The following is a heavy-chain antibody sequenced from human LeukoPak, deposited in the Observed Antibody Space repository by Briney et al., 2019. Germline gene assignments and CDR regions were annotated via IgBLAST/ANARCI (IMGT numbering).Heavy chain of an antibody. CDR1: GYSITNNYN. Sequence: SETLSLTCTVSGYSITNNYNWGWIRQPPGKGLEWIGNIYHTGSTYYNPSLKSRVTISVDTSKNQFSLKLTSVTAADTAVYYCARQTGSGLFSLPGGQGTLVTVSS. CDR2: IYHTGST. V-gene: IGHV4-38-2*02. D-gene: IGHD3-10*01. J-gene: IGHJ4*02. CDR3: ARQTGSGLFSLP.